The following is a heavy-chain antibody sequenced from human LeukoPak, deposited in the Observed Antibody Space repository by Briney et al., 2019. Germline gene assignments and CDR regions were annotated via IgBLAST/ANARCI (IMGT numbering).Heavy chain of an antibody. D-gene: IGHD1-26*01. CDR3: SRESGPFCPFGY. Sequence: SETLSLTCGVSGGSISGTNWWSWVRQPPGQGLEWIGEISLAGQTNYNPSLNGRITMSLDKSSNQLSPHLTSVTAADTATYYCSRESGPFCPFGYWGQGTLVIVSS. V-gene: IGHV4/OR15-8*02. J-gene: IGHJ4*02. CDR2: ISLAGQT. CDR1: GGSISGTNW.